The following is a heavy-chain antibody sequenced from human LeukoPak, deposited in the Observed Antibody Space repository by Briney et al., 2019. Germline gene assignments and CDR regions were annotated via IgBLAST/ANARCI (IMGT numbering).Heavy chain of an antibody. CDR3: ATARSSELLWDYAMDV. Sequence: PGGSLRLSCAPSGFTVSSNYMSWVPQAPGEGLEWVSLIYAGGSTYYADAVKGRFTISRHNSKNTLHLQMNSLRVEDTAVYYCATARSSELLWDYAMDVWGQGTTVTVSS. CDR2: IYAGGST. V-gene: IGHV3-53*04. CDR1: GFTVSSNY. J-gene: IGHJ6*02. D-gene: IGHD3-10*01.